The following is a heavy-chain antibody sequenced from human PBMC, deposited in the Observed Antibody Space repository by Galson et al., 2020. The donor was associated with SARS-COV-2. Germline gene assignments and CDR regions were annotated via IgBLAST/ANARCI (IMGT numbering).Heavy chain of an antibody. CDR2: IYYSGST. CDR1: AGSIISTGHY. V-gene: IGHV4-31*03. Sequence: SETLSLTCTVSAGSIISTGHYWSWIRQHPGEGLEWLGYIYYSGSTYYNPALKSRLSISVDTSKNQFSLELSSVTAADTAVYYCARGRAVAGHRKWFDPWGHGTLVTVSS. D-gene: IGHD6-19*01. J-gene: IGHJ5*02. CDR3: ARGRAVAGHRKWFDP.